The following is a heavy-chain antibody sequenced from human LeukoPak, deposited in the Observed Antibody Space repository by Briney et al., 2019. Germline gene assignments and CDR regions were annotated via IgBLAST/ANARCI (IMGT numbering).Heavy chain of an antibody. V-gene: IGHV4-39*07. J-gene: IGHJ3*02. Sequence: SETLSLTCTVSGGSISSNSYYWGWIRQPPGKGLEWIGSIYYSGSTYYNPSLKSRVTISVDTSKNQFSLKLSSVTAADTAVYYCARPGGVVALGAFDIWGQGTMVTVSS. D-gene: IGHD3-22*01. CDR1: GGSISSNSYY. CDR3: ARPGGVVALGAFDI. CDR2: IYYSGST.